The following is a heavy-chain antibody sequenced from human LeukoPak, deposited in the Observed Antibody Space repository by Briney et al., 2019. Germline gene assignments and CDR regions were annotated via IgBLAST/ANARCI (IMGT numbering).Heavy chain of an antibody. CDR2: INPSGGST. Sequence: GASVKVSCKASGYTFTSYYMHWVRQAPGQGLEWMGIINPSGGSTSYAQKFQGRVTMTRDTSTSTVYMELSSLRSEDTAVYYCAGDSSGAAAGTGGFDYWGQGTLVTVSS. CDR1: GYTFTSYY. D-gene: IGHD6-13*01. J-gene: IGHJ4*02. V-gene: IGHV1-46*01. CDR3: AGDSSGAAAGTGGFDY.